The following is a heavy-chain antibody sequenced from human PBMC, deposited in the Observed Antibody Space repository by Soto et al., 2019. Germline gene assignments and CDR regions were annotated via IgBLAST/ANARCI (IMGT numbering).Heavy chain of an antibody. Sequence: SQTLSLTCAISGDSVSSNSAAWNWIRQSPSRGLEWLGRTYYRSKWYNDYAVSVKSRITINPDTSKNQFSLQLNSVTPEDTAVYYCARADYGSGSYYSPYNRFDPWGQGTLVTVSS. CDR1: GDSVSSNSAA. V-gene: IGHV6-1*01. CDR2: TYYRSKWYN. D-gene: IGHD3-10*01. CDR3: ARADYGSGSYYSPYNRFDP. J-gene: IGHJ5*02.